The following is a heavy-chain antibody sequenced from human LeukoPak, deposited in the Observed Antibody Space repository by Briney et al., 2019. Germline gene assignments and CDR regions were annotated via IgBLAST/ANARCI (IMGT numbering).Heavy chain of an antibody. CDR1: GFTFSNYW. CDR2: ITNSGNYA. Sequence: PGGSLRLSCAASGFTFSNYWMNWIRQAPGKGLEWVSYITNSGNYANYADSVKGRFTISRDNGENSLYLQMSSLRAEDTAVYYCGRGHYGLDVWGQGTTVTVSS. CDR3: GRGHYGLDV. J-gene: IGHJ6*02. V-gene: IGHV3-11*05.